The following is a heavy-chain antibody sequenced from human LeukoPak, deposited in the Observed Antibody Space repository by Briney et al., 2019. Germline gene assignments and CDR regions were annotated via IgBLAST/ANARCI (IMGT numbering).Heavy chain of an antibody. CDR3: ARGHEVTASFDY. Sequence: ASVKVSCKASGYTFTDYYVYWVRQTPGQGLEWMGWIRPRSGDTDYGKKFQGRVTMTRDTSTTTAYMELSRLKSDDTAVYFCARGHEVTASFDYWGQGTMVTVSS. J-gene: IGHJ4*02. CDR1: GYTFTDYY. CDR2: IRPRSGDT. D-gene: IGHD2-21*02. V-gene: IGHV1-2*02.